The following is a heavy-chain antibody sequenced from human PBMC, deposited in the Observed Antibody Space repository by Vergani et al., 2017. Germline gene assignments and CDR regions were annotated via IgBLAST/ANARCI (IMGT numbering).Heavy chain of an antibody. CDR1: GYTLTELS. CDR2: FDPEDGET. CDR3: ATQRSTIFGVVIIRYWFDP. Sequence: QVQLVQSGAEVKKPGASVKVSCKVSGYTLTELSMHWVRQAPGKGLEWMGGFDPEDGETIYAQKFPGRVTMTEDTSTDTAYLELSSLRSEDTAVYYCATQRSTIFGVVIIRYWFDPWGQGTLVTVSS. J-gene: IGHJ5*02. V-gene: IGHV1-24*01. D-gene: IGHD3-3*01.